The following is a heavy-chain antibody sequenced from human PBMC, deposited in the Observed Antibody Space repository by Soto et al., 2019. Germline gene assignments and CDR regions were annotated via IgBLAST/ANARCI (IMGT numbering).Heavy chain of an antibody. CDR1: GYIFTSYD. J-gene: IGHJ4*02. D-gene: IGHD6-13*01. Sequence: GASVNVSCKASGYIFTSYDINWVRQATGQGLEWMGWMNPNSGNTGYAQKFQGRVTMTRNTSISTAYMELSSLRSEDTAVYYCARVFKVRASAGTMVGYWGQGTMVTVSS. CDR3: ARVFKVRASAGTMVGY. V-gene: IGHV1-8*01. CDR2: MNPNSGNT.